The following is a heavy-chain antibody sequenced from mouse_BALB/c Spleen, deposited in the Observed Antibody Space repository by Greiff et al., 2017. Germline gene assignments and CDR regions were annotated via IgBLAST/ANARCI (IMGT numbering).Heavy chain of an antibody. D-gene: IGHD2-1*01. CDR3: ARGGYGNFAY. CDR2: IYPGSGNT. Sequence: VQLVESGAELARPGASVKLSCKASGYTFTDYYINWVKQRTGQGLEWIGEIYPGSGNTYYNEKFKGKATLTADKSSSTAYMQLSSLTSEDSAVYFCARGGYGNFAYWGQGTLVTVSA. V-gene: IGHV1-77*01. CDR1: GYTFTDYY. J-gene: IGHJ3*01.